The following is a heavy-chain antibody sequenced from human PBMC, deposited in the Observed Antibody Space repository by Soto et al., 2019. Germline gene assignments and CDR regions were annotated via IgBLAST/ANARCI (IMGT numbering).Heavy chain of an antibody. V-gene: IGHV1-18*01. CDR3: SRGSGLNDGSDL. J-gene: IGHJ3*01. CDR2: VNGDSGNT. Sequence: QVHLVQSGAEVKSPGASVKISCKTSGYTFTNYGITWVRQAPGQGLEWVGWVNGDSGNTNYAPKMEGRVTMTTDASTSTADREWRSLRSDDTAVYYCSRGSGLNDGSDLWGQGTVVTV. CDR1: GYTFTNYG.